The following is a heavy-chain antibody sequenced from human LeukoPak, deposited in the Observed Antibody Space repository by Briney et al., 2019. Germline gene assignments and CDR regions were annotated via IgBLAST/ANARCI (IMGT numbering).Heavy chain of an antibody. D-gene: IGHD1-26*01. CDR2: INHSGST. V-gene: IGHV4-34*01. CDR3: ASRPVGATAYYYYGMDV. J-gene: IGHJ6*02. Sequence: SETLSLTCAVYGGSFSGYYWSWIRQPPGKGLEWIGEINHSGSTNYNPSLKNRVTISVDTSKNQFSLKLSSVTAADTAVYYCASRPVGATAYYYYGMDVWGQGTTVTVSS. CDR1: GGSFSGYY.